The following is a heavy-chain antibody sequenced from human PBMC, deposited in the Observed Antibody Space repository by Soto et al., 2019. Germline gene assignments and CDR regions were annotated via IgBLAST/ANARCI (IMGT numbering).Heavy chain of an antibody. V-gene: IGHV3-23*01. D-gene: IGHD3-9*01. CDR2: IIGGDGDK. CDR3: AKDRDPDGIWTFDS. J-gene: IGHJ5*01. CDR1: GFTFRTFT. Sequence: PGGSLRLPCAASGFTFRTFTMNWVRQAPGKGLEWVSGIIGGDGDKFYSDSVKGRFTISRDNSKDMLFLQMSSLRVDDTAVYYCAKDRDPDGIWTFDSWGQGTLVTVSS.